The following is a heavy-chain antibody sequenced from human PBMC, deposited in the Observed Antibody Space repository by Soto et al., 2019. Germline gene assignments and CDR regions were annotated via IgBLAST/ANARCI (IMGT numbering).Heavy chain of an antibody. Sequence: EVQLLESGGGLVQPGGSLRLSCAASGFTFSSYAISWVRHAPGKGLEWASAIRGSGGSTHYADSVKGRFTISRDNSKNTLYLQMNSLRAEDTPLYYCAKDPPYCSSTSGYVFDYWGQGTLVTVSS. CDR3: AKDPPYCSSTSGYVFDY. V-gene: IGHV3-23*01. D-gene: IGHD2-2*01. CDR1: GFTFSSYA. CDR2: IRGSGGST. J-gene: IGHJ4*02.